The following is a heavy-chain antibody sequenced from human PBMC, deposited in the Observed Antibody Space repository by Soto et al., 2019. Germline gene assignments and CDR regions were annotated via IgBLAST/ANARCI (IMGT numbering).Heavy chain of an antibody. CDR2: IYPGDSDT. CDR3: ARQGSGYAGPWIGFDL. V-gene: IGHV5-51*01. Sequence: GESLKISCKGSGDSFTSYWIGWVRQMPGKGLEWMGIIYPGDSDTRYSPSFQGQVTISADKSISIAYLQGSSLKASDTAMYYCARQGSGYAGPWIGFDLWGQGTMVTVSS. D-gene: IGHD5-12*01. J-gene: IGHJ3*01. CDR1: GDSFTSYW.